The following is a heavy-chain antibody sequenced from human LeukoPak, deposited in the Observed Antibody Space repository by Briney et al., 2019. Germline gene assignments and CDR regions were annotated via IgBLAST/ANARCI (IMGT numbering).Heavy chain of an antibody. CDR3: ARDSGYRSSFDY. V-gene: IGHV3-74*01. CDR2: IISDESST. J-gene: IGHJ4*02. Sequence: GGSLRLSCAASGFTFSSYWMHWVRQAPGKGLVWVSRIISDESSTSYADSVKGRFTISRDNAKNTLYLQMNSLRAEGTTVYYCARDSGYRSSFDYWGQGTLVTVSS. D-gene: IGHD6-13*01. CDR1: GFTFSSYW.